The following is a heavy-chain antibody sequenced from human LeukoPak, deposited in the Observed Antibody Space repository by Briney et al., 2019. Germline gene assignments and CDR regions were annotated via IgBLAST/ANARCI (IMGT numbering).Heavy chain of an antibody. Sequence: SETLSLTCAVYGGSFSGYYWSWIRQPPGKGLEWIGEINHSGSTNYNPSLKSRGTISVDTSNNQCSLKLSSVPAADPAVYYCARDRDDDPNSSWYRSGLNWFDPWGQGTLVTVSS. CDR3: ARDRDDDPNSSWYRSGLNWFDP. J-gene: IGHJ5*02. CDR1: GGSFSGYY. V-gene: IGHV4-34*01. CDR2: INHSGST. D-gene: IGHD6-13*01.